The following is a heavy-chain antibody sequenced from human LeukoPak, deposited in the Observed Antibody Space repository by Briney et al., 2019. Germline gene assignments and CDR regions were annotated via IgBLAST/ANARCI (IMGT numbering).Heavy chain of an antibody. CDR2: IRYDGSNK. Sequence: GGSLRLSCAASGFTFSSYGMHWVRQAPGKGLEWVAFIRYDGSNKYYADSVKGRFTISRDNSKSTLYLQMNSLRAEDTAVYYCAKDKGLVVPAASRTPDYWGQGTLVTVSS. J-gene: IGHJ4*02. CDR1: GFTFSSYG. V-gene: IGHV3-30*02. CDR3: AKDKGLVVPAASRTPDY. D-gene: IGHD2-2*01.